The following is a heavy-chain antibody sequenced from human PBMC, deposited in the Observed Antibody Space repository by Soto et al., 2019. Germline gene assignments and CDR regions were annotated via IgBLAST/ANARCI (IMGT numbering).Heavy chain of an antibody. CDR3: GRKTYYGSALEYIHH. J-gene: IGHJ1*01. Sequence: SETLSLTCTVSGGSISSSAYFWAWIRQPPGKGLEWIGSIHYSGSTYYNPSLKSRVTISVDTSKNQFSLKLSSVTAADTAVYNYGRKTYYGSALEYIHHWGQGTLVTVSS. CDR1: GGSISSSAYF. CDR2: IHYSGST. V-gene: IGHV4-39*01. D-gene: IGHD3-10*01.